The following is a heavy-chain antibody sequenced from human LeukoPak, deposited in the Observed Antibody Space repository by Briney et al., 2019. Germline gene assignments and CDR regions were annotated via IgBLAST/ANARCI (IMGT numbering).Heavy chain of an antibody. CDR3: ARESRIGFQFDY. J-gene: IGHJ4*02. CDR2: IIPILGIA. V-gene: IGHV1-69*04. Sequence: SVKVSCKASGGTFSSYAISWVRQAPGQGLEWMGRIIPILGIANYAQKFQGRVTITADKSTSTAYMELSSLRSEDTAVDYCARESRIGFQFDYWGQGTLVTVSS. D-gene: IGHD1-26*01. CDR1: GGTFSSYA.